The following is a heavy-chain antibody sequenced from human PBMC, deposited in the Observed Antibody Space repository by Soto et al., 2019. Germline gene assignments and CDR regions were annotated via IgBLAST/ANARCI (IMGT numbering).Heavy chain of an antibody. Sequence: PGESLKISCKGSGYSFTSYWIGWVRQMPGRVLEWMGIIYPGDSDTRCRPSFQGQVTISADKSISTAYLQWSSLKASDTAMYYCARREGVTGTTHYYYGMDVWGQGTTVTVS. CDR3: ARREGVTGTTHYYYGMDV. CDR1: GYSFTSYW. CDR2: IYPGDSDT. V-gene: IGHV5-51*01. D-gene: IGHD1-7*01. J-gene: IGHJ6*02.